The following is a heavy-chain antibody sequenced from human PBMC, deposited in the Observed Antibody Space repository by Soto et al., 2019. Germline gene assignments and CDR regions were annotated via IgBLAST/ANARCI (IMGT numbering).Heavy chain of an antibody. CDR3: AREEVGYCSSTSCYSYYYYYYGMDV. CDR1: GGSFIGYY. V-gene: IGHV4-34*01. CDR2: INHSGST. D-gene: IGHD2-2*02. Sequence: SETLSLTCAVYGGSFIGYYRSWIRQPPGKGLEWIGEINHSGSTNYNPSLKGRVTISVDTSKNQFSLKLSSVTAADTAVYYCAREEVGYCSSTSCYSYYYYYYGMDVWGQGTTVTVSS. J-gene: IGHJ6*02.